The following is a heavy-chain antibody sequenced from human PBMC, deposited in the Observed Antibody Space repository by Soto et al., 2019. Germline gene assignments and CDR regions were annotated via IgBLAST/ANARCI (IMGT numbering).Heavy chain of an antibody. CDR1: GYTFTSYD. Sequence: ASVKVSCKTSGYTFTSYDISWVRQATGQGLEWMGWMNPNSGNTGYAQKFQGRVTMTRNTSISTAYMDLSSLRSEDTAVYYCAREVVSRGMDVWGQGTTVPVSS. D-gene: IGHD3-22*01. J-gene: IGHJ6*02. V-gene: IGHV1-8*01. CDR3: AREVVSRGMDV. CDR2: MNPNSGNT.